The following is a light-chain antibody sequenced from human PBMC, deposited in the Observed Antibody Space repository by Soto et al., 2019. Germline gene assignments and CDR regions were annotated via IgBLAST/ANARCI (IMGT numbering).Light chain of an antibody. Sequence: DIQMTQSPSSLSASVGDRVTITCRASQSISSYLNWYHQKPGKAPKLLIYAASSLQSGVPSRFSGSGSGTDFTLTISSLQPEDFATYYCQQSYITWTFGQGTKVDIK. CDR2: AAS. CDR1: QSISSY. V-gene: IGKV1-39*01. CDR3: QQSYITWT. J-gene: IGKJ1*01.